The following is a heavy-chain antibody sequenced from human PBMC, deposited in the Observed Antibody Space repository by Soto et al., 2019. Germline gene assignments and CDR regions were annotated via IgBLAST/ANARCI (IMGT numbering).Heavy chain of an antibody. CDR2: IYYSGST. CDR3: ARHTRVPAAPFTGWFDP. Sequence: QLQLQESGPGLVKPSETLSLTCTVSGGSISSSSYYWGWIRQPPGKGLEWIGSIYYSGSTYYNPSLKSRVTISVDTSKHQFSLKLSSVTAADTAVYYCARHTRVPAAPFTGWFDPGGQGTLVTVSS. D-gene: IGHD2-2*01. CDR1: GGSISSSSYY. V-gene: IGHV4-39*01. J-gene: IGHJ5*02.